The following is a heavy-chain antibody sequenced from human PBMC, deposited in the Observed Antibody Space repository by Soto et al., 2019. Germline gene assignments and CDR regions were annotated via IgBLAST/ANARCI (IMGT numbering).Heavy chain of an antibody. CDR3: ARGSGRRQRKYSSGQRTQYYYYGMDV. CDR1: GGSFSGYY. V-gene: IGHV4-34*01. J-gene: IGHJ6*02. CDR2: INHSGST. D-gene: IGHD6-19*01. Sequence: PSETLSLTCAVYGGSFSGYYWSWIRQPPGKGLEWIGEINHSGSTNYNPSLKSRVTISVDTSKNQFSLKLSSVTAADTAVYYCARGSGRRQRKYSSGQRTQYYYYGMDVWGQGTTVTVSS.